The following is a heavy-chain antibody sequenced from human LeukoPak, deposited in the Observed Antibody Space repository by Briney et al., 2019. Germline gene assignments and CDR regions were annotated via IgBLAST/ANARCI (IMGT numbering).Heavy chain of an antibody. D-gene: IGHD3-10*01. J-gene: IGHJ5*02. V-gene: IGHV4-31*03. CDR1: GGSISSGGYY. CDR3: AREFHYYGSGSYPTGSNWFDP. CDR2: IYYSGST. Sequence: SETLSLTCTVSGGSISSGGYYWSWIRQHPGKGLEWIGYIYYSGSTYYNPSLKSRVTISVDTSKNQFSLKLSSVAAADTAVYYCAREFHYYGSGSYPTGSNWFDPWGQGTLVTVSS.